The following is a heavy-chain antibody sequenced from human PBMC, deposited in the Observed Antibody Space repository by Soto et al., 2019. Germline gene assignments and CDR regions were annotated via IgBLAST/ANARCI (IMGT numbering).Heavy chain of an antibody. Sequence: QVQLVESGGGVVQPGRSLRLSCAASGFTFSSYGMHWVRQAPGKGLEWVAVIWYDGSNKYYADSVKGRFTISRDNSKNTLYLQMNGLRAEDTAVYYCASTVYGDSRGYYFDYWGQGTLVTVSS. CDR2: IWYDGSNK. D-gene: IGHD4-17*01. J-gene: IGHJ4*02. CDR1: GFTFSSYG. CDR3: ASTVYGDSRGYYFDY. V-gene: IGHV3-33*01.